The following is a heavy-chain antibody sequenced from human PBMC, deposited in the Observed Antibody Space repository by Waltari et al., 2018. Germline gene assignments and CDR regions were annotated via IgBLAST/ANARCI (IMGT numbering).Heavy chain of an antibody. CDR2: INHSGST. V-gene: IGHV4-34*01. Sequence: QVQLQQWGAGLLKPSETLSLTCAVYGGSFSGYYWSWIRQPPGKGREWIGEINHSGSTNYNPSLKSRVTISVDTTKNQFSLKLSSVTAADTAVYYCARERNYDFWSGYYTLPYFDYWGQGTLVTVSS. D-gene: IGHD3-3*01. CDR1: GGSFSGYY. CDR3: ARERNYDFWSGYYTLPYFDY. J-gene: IGHJ4*02.